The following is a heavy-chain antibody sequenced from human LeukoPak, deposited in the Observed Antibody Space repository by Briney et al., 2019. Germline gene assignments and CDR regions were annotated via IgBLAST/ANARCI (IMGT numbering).Heavy chain of an antibody. Sequence: ASVKVSCKASGYTFTSYGISWVRQAPGQGLEWMGWISAYNGNTNYAQKLQGRVTMTTDTSTSTAYMELRGLRSDDTAVYYCARDGHIVVVTAIPSYGMDVWGQGTTVTVSS. V-gene: IGHV1-18*01. D-gene: IGHD2-21*02. CDR3: ARDGHIVVVTAIPSYGMDV. CDR2: ISAYNGNT. J-gene: IGHJ6*02. CDR1: GYTFTSYG.